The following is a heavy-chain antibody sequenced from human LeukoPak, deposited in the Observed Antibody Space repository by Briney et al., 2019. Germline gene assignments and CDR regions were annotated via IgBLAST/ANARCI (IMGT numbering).Heavy chain of an antibody. D-gene: IGHD3-16*02. J-gene: IGHJ4*02. CDR1: GGSIINNY. V-gene: IGHV4-59*08. Sequence: PSETLSLTCAVSGGSIINNYWSWIRQPPGKGLEWIGYIYYSGSTKYNASLKSRVTISVDTSKNQFSLKLSSVTAADTAVYYCARQYYVWGSYRPRTFDYWGQGTLVTVSS. CDR3: ARQYYVWGSYRPRTFDY. CDR2: IYYSGST.